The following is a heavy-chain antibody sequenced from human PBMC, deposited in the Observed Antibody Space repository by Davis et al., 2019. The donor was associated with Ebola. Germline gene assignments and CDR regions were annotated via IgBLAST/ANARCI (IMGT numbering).Heavy chain of an antibody. D-gene: IGHD7-27*01. CDR3: ATDLNWEGY. J-gene: IGHJ4*02. CDR1: GFTFSSYW. Sequence: GESLKISCAASGFTFSSYWMTWVRQAPGKGLEWVANIKPDGSEKYYVDSVKGRFTISRDNAKNSLFLQMNSLRGDDTAVYYCATDLNWEGYWGQGTLVTVSS. CDR2: IKPDGSEK. V-gene: IGHV3-7*03.